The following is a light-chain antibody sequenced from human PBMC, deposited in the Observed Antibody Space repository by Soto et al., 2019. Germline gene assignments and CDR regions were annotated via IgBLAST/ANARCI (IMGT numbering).Light chain of an antibody. CDR1: QSISSY. CDR3: QQYTSYSWT. Sequence: DIQMTQSPSSLSASIGYRFTITCRASQSISSYLNWYQQKPGKAPMLLIYGATNLQSGVPSRFSGSGSRTDFTLTISSLQPDDFATYYCQQYTSYSWTFGQGTKWIS. J-gene: IGKJ1*01. CDR2: GAT. V-gene: IGKV1-39*01.